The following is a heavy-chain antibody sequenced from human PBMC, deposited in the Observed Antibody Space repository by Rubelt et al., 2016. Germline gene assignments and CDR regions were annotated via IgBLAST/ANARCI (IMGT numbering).Heavy chain of an antibody. D-gene: IGHD3-3*01. CDR2: IYYSGRT. V-gene: IGHV4-59*04. J-gene: IGHJ4*02. Sequence: QVYLQESGPGVVKPAETLSLRCTVSGGSMSDHSWSWMRQAPGKALEWIGNIYYSGRTYYNPSLKSPINNSMGLSQNYFPLKLNSLPAAETAVYYWARSDTSFGVVLKGYYFDSWGQGTLVTVSS. CDR1: GGSMSDHS. CDR3: ARSDTSFGVVLKGYYFDS.